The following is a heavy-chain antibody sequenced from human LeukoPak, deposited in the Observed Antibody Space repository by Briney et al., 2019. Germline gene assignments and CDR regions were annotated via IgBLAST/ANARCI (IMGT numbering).Heavy chain of an antibody. J-gene: IGHJ5*01. Sequence: PSETLSLTCTVSGGSTSNYYWSWIRQPPGKGLEWIGYIYYNGATNHNPSLKSRVTISIDTSKNQFSLRLSSVTAADTAVYYCARETRNYYDSSGYPTTNLDSWGQGTLVTVSS. CDR2: IYYNGAT. D-gene: IGHD3-22*01. CDR3: ARETRNYYDSSGYPTTNLDS. CDR1: GGSTSNYY. V-gene: IGHV4-59*01.